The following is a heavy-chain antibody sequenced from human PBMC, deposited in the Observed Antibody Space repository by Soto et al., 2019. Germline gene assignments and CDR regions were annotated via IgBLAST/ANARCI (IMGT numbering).Heavy chain of an antibody. V-gene: IGHV4-39*01. CDR1: GGSISSSSYY. J-gene: IGHJ6*02. Sequence: SETLSLTCTVSGGSISSSSYYWGWIRQPPGKGLEWIGSIYYSGSTYYNPSPKSRVTISVDTSKNQFSLKLSSVTAADTAVYYCARGYDFWSGYYYYYYYGMDVWGQGTTVTVSS. D-gene: IGHD3-3*01. CDR3: ARGYDFWSGYYYYYYYGMDV. CDR2: IYYSGST.